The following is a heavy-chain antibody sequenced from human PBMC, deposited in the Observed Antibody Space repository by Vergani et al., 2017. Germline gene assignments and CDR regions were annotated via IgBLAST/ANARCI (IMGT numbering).Heavy chain of an antibody. J-gene: IGHJ6*02. D-gene: IGHD4-11*01. CDR2: IYYSGST. CDR1: GGSISSYY. Sequence: QVQLQESGPGLVKPSETLSLTCTVSGGSISSYYWSWIRQPPGKGLEWIGYIYYSGSTNYNPSLKSRVTISVDTSKNQFSLKLSSVTAADTAVYYWARDINYSKKSDYYDGMDVWGQGTTVTVS. V-gene: IGHV4-59*01. CDR3: ARDINYSKKSDYYDGMDV.